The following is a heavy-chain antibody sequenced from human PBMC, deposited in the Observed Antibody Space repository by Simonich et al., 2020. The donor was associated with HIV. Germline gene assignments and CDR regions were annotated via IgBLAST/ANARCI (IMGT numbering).Heavy chain of an antibody. J-gene: IGHJ5*02. CDR3: TRDTFYYDTSGPFP. CDR2: ISRPKNCI. D-gene: IGHD3-22*01. CDR1: EFTFTRYS. V-gene: IGHV3-21*01. Sequence: EVHLVESGGGLVKPGGSLRLSCAASEFTFTRYSMNWVRQAPGNELELVTSISRPKNCIYYADSVKGRFIISRDNAKNSLYLQMNSLRAEDTAVYYCTRDTFYYDTSGPFPWGPGTLVTVSS.